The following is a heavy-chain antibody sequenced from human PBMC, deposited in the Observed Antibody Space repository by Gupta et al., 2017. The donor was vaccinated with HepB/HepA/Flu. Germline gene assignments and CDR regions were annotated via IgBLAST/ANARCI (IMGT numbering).Heavy chain of an antibody. CDR1: GFALSNARMG. J-gene: IGHJ5*02. V-gene: IGHV2-26*01. D-gene: IGHD2-2*01. CDR3: ARIIVVVPAAIKFVDP. CDR2: IFPNEEK. Sequence: QVTLKESGPVLVKPTETLTLTCTVSGFALSNARMGVSWIRQPPGKALEWLAHIFPNEEKSYSTSLKSRLTISKDTSKSQVVLTMTNMDPVDTATYYCARIIVVVPAAIKFVDPWGQGTLVTGSS.